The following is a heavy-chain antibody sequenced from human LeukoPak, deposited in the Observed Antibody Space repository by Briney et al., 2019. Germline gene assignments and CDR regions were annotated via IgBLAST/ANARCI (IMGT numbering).Heavy chain of an antibody. CDR2: IKSKTDGGTT. Sequence: GGSLRLSCAASGFPFSNAWMSWVRQAPGKGLEWVGRIKSKTDGGTTDYAAPVKGRFTISRDDSKNTLYLQMNSLKTEDTAVYYCTTESTSWDFIDPWGQGTLVTVSS. V-gene: IGHV3-15*01. J-gene: IGHJ5*02. CDR1: GFPFSNAW. CDR3: TTESTSWDFIDP. D-gene: IGHD2-2*01.